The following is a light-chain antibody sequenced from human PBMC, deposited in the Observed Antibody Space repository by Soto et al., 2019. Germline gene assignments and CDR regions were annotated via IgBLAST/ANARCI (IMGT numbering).Light chain of an antibody. Sequence: QSVLTLPPSPSGTPGPRVTISCSGNSSNIGSNYVYWYQQLPGTAPKLLIYRNNQRPSGVPDRFSGSKSGTSASLAISGLRSEDEADYYCAAWDDSLSGLYVFGTGTKVTVL. CDR2: RNN. CDR3: AAWDDSLSGLYV. J-gene: IGLJ1*01. V-gene: IGLV1-47*01. CDR1: SSNIGSNY.